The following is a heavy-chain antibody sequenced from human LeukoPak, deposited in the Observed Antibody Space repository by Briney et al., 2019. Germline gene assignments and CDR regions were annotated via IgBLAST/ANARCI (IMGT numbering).Heavy chain of an antibody. Sequence: KSGGSLRLSCAASGFTLTTYSMNWVRQAPGKGLEWVSSIGTDTTYIYYADSVKGRFTISRDNARNSVYLQMNSLRAEDTAVYYCARGWSNGMDVWGQGTTVTVSS. CDR3: ARGWSNGMDV. J-gene: IGHJ6*02. CDR2: IGTDTTYI. V-gene: IGHV3-21*01. D-gene: IGHD3-3*01. CDR1: GFTLTTYS.